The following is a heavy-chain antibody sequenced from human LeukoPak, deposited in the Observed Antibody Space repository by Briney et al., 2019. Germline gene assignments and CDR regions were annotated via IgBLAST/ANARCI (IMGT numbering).Heavy chain of an antibody. CDR2: MNHNRGNT. V-gene: IGHV1-8*01. Sequence: ASVTVSCKASGYTFTSYDINWVGQATGQGREWMGWMNHNRGNTGYAQKFHGTVTMTRNTSLSTAYMELSSLRSEDTAVYYCASIAAAGRGLSSRSSYYYYYGMDVWGQGTTVTVSS. D-gene: IGHD6-13*01. J-gene: IGHJ6*02. CDR1: GYTFTSYD. CDR3: ASIAAAGRGLSSRSSYYYYYGMDV.